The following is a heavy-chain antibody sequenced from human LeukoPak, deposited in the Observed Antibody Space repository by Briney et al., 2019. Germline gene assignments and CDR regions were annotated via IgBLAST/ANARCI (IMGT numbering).Heavy chain of an antibody. CDR3: ARQPYMLGAYYFDY. J-gene: IGHJ4*02. CDR2: IFYSWST. Sequence: SETLSLTCTVSGGSMSSYYWSWIRQPPGKGMEWIGYIFYSWSTNYNPSLKSRVTLSVDTSKNQFSLKLGSVTAADTAVYYCARQPYMLGAYYFDYWGQGTLVTVSS. V-gene: IGHV4-59*08. CDR1: GGSMSSYY. D-gene: IGHD1-26*01.